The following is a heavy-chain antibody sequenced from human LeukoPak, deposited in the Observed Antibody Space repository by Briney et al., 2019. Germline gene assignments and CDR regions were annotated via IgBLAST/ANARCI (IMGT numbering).Heavy chain of an antibody. CDR1: GFTFSSYA. Sequence: GGSLRLSCAASGFTFSSYAMSWVRQAPGKGLEWVSAFSGSGGSTYYADSVKGRFTISRDNSKNTLYLQMNSLRAEDTAVYYCARDSGSYRAGAFDIWGQGTMVTVSS. CDR3: ARDSGSYRAGAFDI. V-gene: IGHV3-23*01. CDR2: FSGSGGST. J-gene: IGHJ3*02. D-gene: IGHD1-26*01.